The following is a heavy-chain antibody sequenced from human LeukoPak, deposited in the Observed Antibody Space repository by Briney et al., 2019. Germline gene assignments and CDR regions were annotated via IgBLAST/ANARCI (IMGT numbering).Heavy chain of an antibody. D-gene: IGHD1-26*01. V-gene: IGHV1-2*02. CDR1: GYTFTGYY. CDR3: ARDPVVGGTLHYFGY. Sequence: ASVKVSCKASGYTFTGYYMHWVRQAPGQGLEWMGWINPNSDSTNYAQKFQGRVTMTRDTSISTAYMELSRLRSDDTAVYYCARDPVVGGTLHYFGYWGQGTLVTVSS. CDR2: INPNSDST. J-gene: IGHJ4*02.